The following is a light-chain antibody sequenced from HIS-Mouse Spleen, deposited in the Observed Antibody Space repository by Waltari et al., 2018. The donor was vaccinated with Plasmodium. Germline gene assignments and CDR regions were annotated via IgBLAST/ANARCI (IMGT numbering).Light chain of an antibody. V-gene: IGLV2-8*01. CDR3: SSYAGSNNLV. CDR1: SSDCGGYNY. Sequence: QSALTQPPSAPGSPGQSVPISCTVTSSDCGGYNYVSWYQQRPGKAPKLMIYEVSKRPSGVPDRFSGSKSGNTASLTVSGLQAEDEADYYCSSYAGSNNLVFGGGTKLTVL. J-gene: IGLJ2*01. CDR2: EVS.